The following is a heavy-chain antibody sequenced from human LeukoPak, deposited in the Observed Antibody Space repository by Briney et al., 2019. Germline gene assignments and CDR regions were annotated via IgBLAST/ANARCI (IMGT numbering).Heavy chain of an antibody. CDR2: INPSGGST. Sequence: ASVKVSCEASGYTFTSYYMHWVRQAPGQGLEWMGIINPSGGSTSCAQKFQGRVTMTRDTSTSTVYMELSSLRSEDTAVYYCARVAAAANWFDPWGQGTLVTVSS. V-gene: IGHV1-46*01. CDR1: GYTFTSYY. CDR3: ARVAAAANWFDP. J-gene: IGHJ5*02. D-gene: IGHD6-13*01.